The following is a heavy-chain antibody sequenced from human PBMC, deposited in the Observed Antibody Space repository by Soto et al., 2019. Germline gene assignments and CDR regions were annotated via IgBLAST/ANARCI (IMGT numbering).Heavy chain of an antibody. V-gene: IGHV3-23*01. CDR2: ISGSGGST. Sequence: GGSLRLSCAASGFTFSSSAMSWVRQAPGKGLEWVSAISGSGGSTYYADYVKGQFTISRENSKNTMYLQMNSLRAEDTAVYYCAKLWDIVVVVAAINAFDIWGQGTMVTVTS. J-gene: IGHJ3*02. CDR3: AKLWDIVVVVAAINAFDI. D-gene: IGHD2-15*01. CDR1: GFTFSSSA.